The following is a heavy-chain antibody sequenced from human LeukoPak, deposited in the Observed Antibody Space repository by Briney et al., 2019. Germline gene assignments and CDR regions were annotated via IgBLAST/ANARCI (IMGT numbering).Heavy chain of an antibody. J-gene: IGHJ4*02. CDR3: ARQTGGFDY. Sequence: GGSLRLSCAASGFTVSSYYMSWVRQAPGKGLEWVSLINGGDNTYYADSVKGRFTISRDNSKNTLYLHMNSLRAEDTAVYYCARQTGGFDYWGQGTLVTVSS. V-gene: IGHV3-66*04. CDR1: GFTVSSYY. D-gene: IGHD3-16*01. CDR2: INGGDNT.